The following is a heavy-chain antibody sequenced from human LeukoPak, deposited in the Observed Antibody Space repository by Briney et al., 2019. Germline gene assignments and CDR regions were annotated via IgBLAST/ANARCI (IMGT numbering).Heavy chain of an antibody. D-gene: IGHD3-9*01. J-gene: IGHJ3*02. CDR2: IYHSGST. Sequence: PSETLSLTCTVSGYSISSGYYWGWIRQPPGKGLEWIGSIYHSGSTYYNPSLKSRVTISVDTSKNQFSLRLSSVTAADTAVYYCARRMYYDILTGYRYDAFDIWGQGTMVTVSS. CDR1: GYSISSGYY. V-gene: IGHV4-38-2*02. CDR3: ARRMYYDILTGYRYDAFDI.